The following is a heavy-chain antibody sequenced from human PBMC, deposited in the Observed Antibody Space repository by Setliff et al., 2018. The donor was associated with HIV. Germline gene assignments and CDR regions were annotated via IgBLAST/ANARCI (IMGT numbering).Heavy chain of an antibody. CDR1: GYRFTNNW. V-gene: IGHV5-10-1*01. D-gene: IGHD3-16*01. Sequence: PGESLKLSCQGSGYRFTNNWINWVRQMPGKGLEWMGRINPSDSDVHYSPAFQRHVTISADKSISGAYLQWSSLKASDSATYYCARGQGFVWGSSLDAFDIWGQGTMVTVSS. J-gene: IGHJ3*02. CDR2: INPSDSDV. CDR3: ARGQGFVWGSSLDAFDI.